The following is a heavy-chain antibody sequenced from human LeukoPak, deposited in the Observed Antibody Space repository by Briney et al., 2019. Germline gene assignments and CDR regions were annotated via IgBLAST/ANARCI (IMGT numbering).Heavy chain of an antibody. Sequence: GASVKVSCKASGYTFTGYYMHWVRQAPGQGLEWRGWINPNSGGTNYAQKLQGRVTMTTDTSTRTAYMELRSLRSDDTAVYYCARTYSSGWFNLGYYYYYMDVWGKGTTVTISS. J-gene: IGHJ6*03. CDR1: GYTFTGYY. D-gene: IGHD6-19*01. CDR2: INPNSGGT. V-gene: IGHV1-2*02. CDR3: ARTYSSGWFNLGYYYYYMDV.